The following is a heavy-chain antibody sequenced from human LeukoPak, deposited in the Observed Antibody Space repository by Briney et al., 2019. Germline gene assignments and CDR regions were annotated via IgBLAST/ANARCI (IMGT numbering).Heavy chain of an antibody. CDR2: MNRNSGNT. J-gene: IGHJ4*02. CDR3: ARELGGLDGYNYSDY. CDR1: GYTFTSYD. V-gene: IGHV1-8*03. Sequence: ASVKVSCKASGYTFTSYDINWVRQATGQGLEWMGWMNRNSGNTGYAQKFQGRVTITRNTSISTAYMELSSLRSEDTAVYYCARELGGLDGYNYSDYWGQGTMVTVSS. D-gene: IGHD5-24*01.